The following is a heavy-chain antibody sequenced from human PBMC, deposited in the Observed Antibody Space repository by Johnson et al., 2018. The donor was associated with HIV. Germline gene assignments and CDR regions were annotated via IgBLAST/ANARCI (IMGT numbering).Heavy chain of an antibody. Sequence: QVQLVESGGGVVQPGRSLRLSCAASGFTFSSYAMHWVRQAPGKGLEWVAVISYDGSNKYYADSVKGRFTISRDNSKNTLYLQMNSLRAEDTAVYYCARVRSGWLFDAFDIWGQGTMVTVSS. CDR1: GFTFSSYA. V-gene: IGHV3-30*04. CDR2: ISYDGSNK. J-gene: IGHJ3*02. D-gene: IGHD6-19*01. CDR3: ARVRSGWLFDAFDI.